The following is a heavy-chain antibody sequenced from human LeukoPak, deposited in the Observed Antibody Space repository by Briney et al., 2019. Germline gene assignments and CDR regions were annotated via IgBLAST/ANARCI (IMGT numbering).Heavy chain of an antibody. J-gene: IGHJ4*02. V-gene: IGHV4-38-2*02. Sequence: SETLSPTCTVSGYSISTDYVWGWIRQPPGKGLEWIGSFSHGGTTYYKSSLRSRVTISVDTSKNQLSLKLSSVTAADTAVYYCARGGIVGALSFDNWGQGTLVAVSS. D-gene: IGHD1-26*01. CDR3: ARGGIVGALSFDN. CDR2: FSHGGTT. CDR1: GYSISTDYV.